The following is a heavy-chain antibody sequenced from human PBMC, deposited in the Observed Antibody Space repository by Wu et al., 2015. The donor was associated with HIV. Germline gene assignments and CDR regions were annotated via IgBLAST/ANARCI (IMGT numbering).Heavy chain of an antibody. CDR2: INPNSGGA. CDR1: GYTFTDYY. J-gene: IGHJ6*02. D-gene: IGHD3-10*01. V-gene: IGHV1-2*02. Sequence: QVQLVQSGAELKKPGASVKVSCKTSGYTFTDYYLHWVRRAPGQRLEWVGWINPNSGGAHYGLDFQGRVTMTADTSISTVYMDLRSLSSADTAVYFCARDRGDHFYYYAMDTWGRGTTGLRLL. CDR3: ARDRGDHFYYYAMDT.